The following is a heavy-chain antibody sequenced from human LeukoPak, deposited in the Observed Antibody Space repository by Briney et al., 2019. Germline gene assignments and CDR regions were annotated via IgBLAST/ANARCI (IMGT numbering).Heavy chain of an antibody. CDR3: AKEFDTVTTYGIYFDY. CDR1: GFTFSSYG. D-gene: IGHD4-17*01. V-gene: IGHV3-30*18. Sequence: GGSLRLSCAASGFTFSSYGMHWVRQAPGKGLEWVAVISYDGSNKYYADSVKGRFTISRDNSKNTLYLQMNSLRAEDTAVYYCAKEFDTVTTYGIYFDYWGQGTLVTVSS. J-gene: IGHJ4*02. CDR2: ISYDGSNK.